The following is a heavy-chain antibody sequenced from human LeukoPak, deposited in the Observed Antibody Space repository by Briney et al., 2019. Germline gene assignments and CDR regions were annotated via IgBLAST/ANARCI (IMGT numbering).Heavy chain of an antibody. CDR1: GFTFSTST. CDR3: ARPLSNGYFHDSGGYYPYAMDV. V-gene: IGHV3-30*09. Sequence: PGGSLRLSCAASGFTFSTSTMHWVRQAPGKGLDWAAVISYDGSNKFYADSVKGRFAISRDNSKNTLYLQMNSLRGYDSAVYYCARPLSNGYFHDSGGYYPYAMDVWGQGTTVTVSS. J-gene: IGHJ6*02. CDR2: ISYDGSNK. D-gene: IGHD3-22*01.